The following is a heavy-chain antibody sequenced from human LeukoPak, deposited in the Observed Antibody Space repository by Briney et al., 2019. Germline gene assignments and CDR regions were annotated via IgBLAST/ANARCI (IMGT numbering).Heavy chain of an antibody. CDR2: ISSNGGST. CDR1: GFTFSSYA. CDR3: ARVSIFGYFDY. V-gene: IGHV3-64*01. J-gene: IGHJ4*02. D-gene: IGHD3-3*01. Sequence: PGGSLRLSCAASGFTFSSYAMHWVRQAPGKGLEYVSAISSNGGSTYYANSVKGRFTISRENSKNTLYLQMGSLRAEDMAVYYCARVSIFGYFDYWGQGTLVTVSS.